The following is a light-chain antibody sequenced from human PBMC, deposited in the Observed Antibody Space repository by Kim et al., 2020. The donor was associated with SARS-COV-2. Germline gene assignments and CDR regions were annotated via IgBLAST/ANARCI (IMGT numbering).Light chain of an antibody. J-gene: IGLJ2*01. V-gene: IGLV3-21*04. CDR1: NVGSKS. CDR2: YDS. CDR3: QVWDSSSDHVV. Sequence: APGKTARSTCGGNNVGSKSVLWYQQKPGQAPVLGIYYDSDRPSGIPERFSGSNSGNTATLTISRVEAGDEADYYCQVWDSSSDHVVFGGGTQLTVL.